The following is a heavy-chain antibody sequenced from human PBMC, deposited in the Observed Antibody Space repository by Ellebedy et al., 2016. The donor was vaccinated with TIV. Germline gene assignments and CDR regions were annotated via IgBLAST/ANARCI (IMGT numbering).Heavy chain of an antibody. CDR3: ARDPYGGNLLVY. CDR2: ISSSSSTT. Sequence: GESLKISCAASGFTFSSYSMNWVRQAPGKGLEWVSYISSSSSTTYYADSVKGRFTISRDNSKNTLYLQMNSLRAEDTAVYYCARDPYGGNLLVYWGQGTLVTVSS. D-gene: IGHD4-23*01. V-gene: IGHV3-48*01. J-gene: IGHJ4*02. CDR1: GFTFSSYS.